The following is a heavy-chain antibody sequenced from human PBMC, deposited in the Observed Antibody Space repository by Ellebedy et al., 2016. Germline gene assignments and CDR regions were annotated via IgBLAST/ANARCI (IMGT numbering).Heavy chain of an antibody. D-gene: IGHD1-26*01. CDR2: IYPGDSHT. V-gene: IGHV5-51*01. J-gene: IGHJ4*02. Sequence: GESLKISCKGSGYSFTSYWIGWVRQMPGKGLEWMGIIYPGDSHTRYSPSFQGQVTVSADKSISTAYLHWSSLKASDTAMYYCARHVLPGRPEYSGSTFFFDYWGQGTLVTVSS. CDR3: ARHVLPGRPEYSGSTFFFDY. CDR1: GYSFTSYW.